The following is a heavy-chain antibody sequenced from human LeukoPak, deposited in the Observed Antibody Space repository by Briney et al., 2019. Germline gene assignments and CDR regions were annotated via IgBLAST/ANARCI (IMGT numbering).Heavy chain of an antibody. D-gene: IGHD2-2*01. V-gene: IGHV1-18*01. CDR1: GYTFTSYG. Sequence: ASVKVSCKASGYTFTSYGIGWVRQAPGQGLEWMGWISADNGNTNRAQKFQGRVTMTTDTPTSTAYMELRSLTSDDTAAYYCARGAISKTVVLAAKYYYYYMDVWGKGTTVTVSS. CDR2: ISADNGNT. CDR3: ARGAISKTVVLAAKYYYYYMDV. J-gene: IGHJ6*03.